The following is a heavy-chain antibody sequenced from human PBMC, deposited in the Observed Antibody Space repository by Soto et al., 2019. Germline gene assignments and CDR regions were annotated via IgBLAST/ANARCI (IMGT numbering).Heavy chain of an antibody. V-gene: IGHV3-30-3*01. CDR3: ARDQGCSSTSCYAGILYYHYGMDV. D-gene: IGHD2-2*01. Sequence: GGSLRLSCAASGFTFSSYAMHWVRQAAGKGLEWVAVISYDGSNKYYADSVKGRFTISRDNSKNTLYLQMNSLRAEDTAVYYCARDQGCSSTSCYAGILYYHYGMDVWGQGTTVTVSS. J-gene: IGHJ6*02. CDR2: ISYDGSNK. CDR1: GFTFSSYA.